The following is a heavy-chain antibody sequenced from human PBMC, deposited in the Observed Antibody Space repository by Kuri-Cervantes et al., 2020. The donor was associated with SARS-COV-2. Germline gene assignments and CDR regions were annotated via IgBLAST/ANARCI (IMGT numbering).Heavy chain of an antibody. V-gene: IGHV4-39*01. Sequence: SETLSLTCTVSGGSISSSSSYFWGWIRQPPGKGLEWIGSIYFSGSTYYTPSLKSRVTISVDTSKNQFSLKLTSVTATDTAVYYCGRQASDWHIDYWGQGTLVTVSS. CDR3: GRQASDWHIDY. CDR1: GGSISSSSSYF. D-gene: IGHD3-9*01. J-gene: IGHJ4*02. CDR2: IYFSGST.